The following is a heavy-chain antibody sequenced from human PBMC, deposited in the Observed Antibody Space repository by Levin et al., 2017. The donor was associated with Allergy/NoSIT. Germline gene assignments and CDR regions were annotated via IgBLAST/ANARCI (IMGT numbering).Heavy chain of an antibody. CDR2: INHSGST. CDR3: ARGVCSSTSCYAGWNDY. J-gene: IGHJ4*02. Sequence: SETLSLTCAVYGGSFSGYYWSWIRQPPGKGLEWIGEINHSGSTNYNPSLKSRVTISVDTSKNQFSLKLSSVTAADTAVYYCARGVCSSTSCYAGWNDYWGQGTLVTVSS. D-gene: IGHD2-2*01. CDR1: GGSFSGYY. V-gene: IGHV4-34*01.